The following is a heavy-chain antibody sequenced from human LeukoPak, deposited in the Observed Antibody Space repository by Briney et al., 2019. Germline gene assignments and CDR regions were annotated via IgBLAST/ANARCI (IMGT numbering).Heavy chain of an antibody. CDR3: TTLLFY. CDR1: GFTFSDSA. CDR2: IRSKANKYAT. D-gene: IGHD2-15*01. Sequence: GGSLRLSCAAAGFTFSDSAMQWVRQASGKGLGWVGRIRSKANKYATAYAASVKGSFTSYREESNKSAYLQMNSLKTEDTAVYYCTTLLFYWGQGTLVTVSS. J-gene: IGHJ4*02. V-gene: IGHV3-73*01.